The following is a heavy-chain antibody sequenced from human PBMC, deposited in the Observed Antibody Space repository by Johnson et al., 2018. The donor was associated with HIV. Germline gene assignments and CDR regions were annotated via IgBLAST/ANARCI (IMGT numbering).Heavy chain of an antibody. Sequence: QVQLVESGGGVVQPGRSLRLSCVVSGFNFSSYDIDWVRQAPGKGLEWLAAISYDGSNKYYADSVKGRFTISRDNSKNTLYLQMNSLRAEDTAVYYCATIAAHGAAFDIWGQGTVVTVSS. CDR3: ATIAAHGAAFDI. D-gene: IGHD6-25*01. J-gene: IGHJ3*02. CDR2: ISYDGSNK. V-gene: IGHV3-30*03. CDR1: GFNFSSYD.